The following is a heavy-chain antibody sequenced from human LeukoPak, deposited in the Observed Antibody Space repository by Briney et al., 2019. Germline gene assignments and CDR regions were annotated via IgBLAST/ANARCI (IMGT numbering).Heavy chain of an antibody. CDR2: INPNSGGT. CDR1: GYIFTGYY. J-gene: IGHJ4*02. D-gene: IGHD3-9*01. Sequence: GASVNVSCKSSGYIFTGYYMHWVRQAAGQELEWMGWINPNSGGTNYAQKFQGRVTMTRDTSISTAYMELGRLRSDGTDVYYCARACKSLRYFDWLLGYWGRGTLVTVSS. CDR3: ARACKSLRYFDWLLGY. V-gene: IGHV1-2*02.